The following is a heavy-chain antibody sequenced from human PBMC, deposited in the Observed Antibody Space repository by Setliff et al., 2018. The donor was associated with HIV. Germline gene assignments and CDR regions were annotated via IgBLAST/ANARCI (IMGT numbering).Heavy chain of an antibody. CDR1: GGSFSGYY. Sequence: ASETLSLTCAVYGGSFSGYYWSWIRQPPGKGLEWIGEINHSGSTKYNPSLKSRVTISVDTSKNQFSLKLSSVTAADTAVYFCARYQGRWYFDLWGRGTLVTVSS. CDR3: ARYQGRWYFDL. D-gene: IGHD3-10*01. CDR2: INHSGST. V-gene: IGHV4-34*01. J-gene: IGHJ2*01.